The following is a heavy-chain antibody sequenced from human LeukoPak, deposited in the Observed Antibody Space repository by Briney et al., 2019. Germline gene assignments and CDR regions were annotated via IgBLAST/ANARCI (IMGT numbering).Heavy chain of an antibody. CDR2: INPNSGGT. V-gene: IGHV1-2*02. J-gene: IGHJ4*02. Sequence: ASVKASCKASGYTFTGYYMHWVRQAPGQGLEWMGWINPNSGGTNYAQKFQGRVTMTRDTSISTAYMELSRLRSDDTAVYYCARGRIYYGSGSPTFDYWGQGTLVTVSS. D-gene: IGHD3-10*01. CDR3: ARGRIYYGSGSPTFDY. CDR1: GYTFTGYY.